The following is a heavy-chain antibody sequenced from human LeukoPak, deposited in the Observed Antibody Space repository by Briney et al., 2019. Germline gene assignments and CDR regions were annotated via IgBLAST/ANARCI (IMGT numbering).Heavy chain of an antibody. CDR3: ARGYDSSAYYPFNC. V-gene: IGHV4-59*01. Sequence: SETLSLTCTVSGGSISSYYWSWIRQPPGKGLEWIGYIYYSGSTNYNPSLKSRVTISVDTSKNQFSLKLSSVTAADTAVYYCARGYDSSAYYPFNCWGQGTLVTVSS. CDR2: IYYSGST. CDR1: GGSISSYY. D-gene: IGHD3-22*01. J-gene: IGHJ4*02.